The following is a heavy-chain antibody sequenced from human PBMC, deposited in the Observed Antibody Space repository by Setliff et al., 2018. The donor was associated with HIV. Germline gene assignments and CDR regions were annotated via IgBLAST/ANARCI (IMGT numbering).Heavy chain of an antibody. Sequence: ASVKVSCKASEYTFTDYFIHWVRQAPGQGLEWMGWISPNNGDKKIPQRFRGRVTMTRDTSTSTAYLQWSSLKASDTAIYYCVRHRSAVAGTRIGYCYYMDVWGKGTTVTVS. V-gene: IGHV1-2*02. CDR2: ISPNNGDK. J-gene: IGHJ6*03. CDR3: VRHRSAVAGTRIGYCYYMDV. D-gene: IGHD6-19*01. CDR1: EYTFTDYF.